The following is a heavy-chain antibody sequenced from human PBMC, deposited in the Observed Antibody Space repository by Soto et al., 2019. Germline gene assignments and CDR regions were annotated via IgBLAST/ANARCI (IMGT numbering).Heavy chain of an antibody. V-gene: IGHV5-51*03. J-gene: IGHJ3*02. CDR1: GYTYPSYW. CDR3: ARRILLWSVRDAFDI. D-gene: IGHD3-10*01. Sequence: EVQLVQSGAEVKKPGESLKISCKGFGYTYPSYWIGWLRQMPGKGLEWMGIIYPEDSDTRYSPSFQGQVTSSADKSISTAYLQWSSLKASDTAMYYCARRILLWSVRDAFDIWGQGTMVTVSS. CDR2: IYPEDSDT.